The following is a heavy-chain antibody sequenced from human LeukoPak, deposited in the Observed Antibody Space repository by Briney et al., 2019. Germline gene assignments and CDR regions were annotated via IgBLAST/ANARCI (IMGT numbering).Heavy chain of an antibody. CDR2: INPNIGDA. J-gene: IGHJ5*01. CDR3: ARMDLDGGDSIGFDS. D-gene: IGHD2-21*02. V-gene: IGHV1-2*02. Sequence: ASVKVSCKASGYTFTGYFMHWVRQAPGQGLEWMGWINPNIGDASYAQKFQGRVTMTRDRSINTAYMELSRLTSDDTAVYYCARMDLDGGDSIGFDSWGQGTLVTGSS. CDR1: GYTFTGYF.